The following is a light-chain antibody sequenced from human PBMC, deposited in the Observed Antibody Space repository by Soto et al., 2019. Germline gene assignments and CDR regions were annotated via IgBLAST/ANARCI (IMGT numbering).Light chain of an antibody. CDR3: SSYTVSTTVV. CDR2: KVS. CDR1: NSDIGGFHY. V-gene: IGLV2-14*01. J-gene: IGLJ2*01. Sequence: QSALTQPASVSGSPGQSITISCTGTNSDIGGFHYVSWYQQHPGKAPKLMIYKVSNRPSGISNRFSGSKSGNTASLTISGLQGEDEAGYYCSSYTVSTTVVFGGGTKLTVL.